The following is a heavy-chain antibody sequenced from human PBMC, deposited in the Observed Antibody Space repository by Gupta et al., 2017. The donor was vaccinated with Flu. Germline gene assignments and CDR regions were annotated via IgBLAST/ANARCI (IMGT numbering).Heavy chain of an antibody. V-gene: IGHV1-69*01. Sequence: VRQAPGQGLEWMGGIIPIFGTANYAQKFQGRVTITADESTSTAYMELSSLRSEDTAVYYCARDQERVSGMDVWGQGTTVTVSS. CDR2: IIPIFGTA. J-gene: IGHJ6*02. D-gene: IGHD1-1*01. CDR3: ARDQERVSGMDV.